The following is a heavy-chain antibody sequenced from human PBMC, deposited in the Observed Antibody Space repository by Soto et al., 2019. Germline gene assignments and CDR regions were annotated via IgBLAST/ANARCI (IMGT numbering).Heavy chain of an antibody. D-gene: IGHD3-10*01. CDR2: ISGSGGST. Sequence: EVQLLESGGGLVQPGGSLRLSCAASGFTFSSYAMSWVRQAPGKGLEWVSAISGSGGSTYYADSVKGRFTISRDNSKNALYLQRNGLRGEDTGVYYCAKVGRITMVRGVSHWGQGTLVTVSS. J-gene: IGHJ4*02. V-gene: IGHV3-23*01. CDR1: GFTFSSYA. CDR3: AKVGRITMVRGVSH.